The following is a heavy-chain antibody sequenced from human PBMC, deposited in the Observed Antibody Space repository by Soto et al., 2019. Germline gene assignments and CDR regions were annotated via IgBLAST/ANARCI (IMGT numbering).Heavy chain of an antibody. CDR2: ITWNSGKI. V-gene: IGHV3-9*01. D-gene: IGHD6-19*01. CDR1: GFTFDDYA. Sequence: EVQLVESGGGLVQPGRSLRLSCAASGFTFDDYAMHWVRQAPGKGLEWVSGITWNSGKIGYAGSVKGRFTTSRDNAKNSVYLQIDSLRDADTALYYCSAYSSGWYPDHWGQGTLVTVSS. J-gene: IGHJ5*02. CDR3: SAYSSGWYPDH.